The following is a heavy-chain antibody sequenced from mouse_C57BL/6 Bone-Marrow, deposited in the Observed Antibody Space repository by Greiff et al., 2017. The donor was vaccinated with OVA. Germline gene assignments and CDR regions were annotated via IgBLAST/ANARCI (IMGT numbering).Heavy chain of an antibody. CDR1: GYTFTSYG. CDR3: ARHYYYGSSYGFFAY. D-gene: IGHD1-1*01. J-gene: IGHJ3*01. CDR2: IYPRSGNT. Sequence: QVQLQQSGAELARPGASVKLSCKASGYTFTSYGISWVKQRTGQGLEWIGEIYPRSGNTYYNEKFKGKATLTADKSSSTAYMELRSLTSEDSAVYFCARHYYYGSSYGFFAYWGQGTLVTVSA. V-gene: IGHV1-81*01.